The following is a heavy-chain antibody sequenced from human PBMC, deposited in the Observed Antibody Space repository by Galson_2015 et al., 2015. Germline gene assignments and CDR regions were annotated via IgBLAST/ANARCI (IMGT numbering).Heavy chain of an antibody. CDR2: IYHSGST. CDR3: ARAYYYYMDV. V-gene: IGHV4-4*02. J-gene: IGHJ6*03. CDR1: GDSISAPNW. Sequence: SESLSLTCAVSGDSISAPNWWSWVRQPPGKGLEWIGEIYHSGSTNYNPSLKSRVTISLDKSKNHFSLELSSVTAADTAVYYCARAYYYYMDVWGRGTTDTVSS.